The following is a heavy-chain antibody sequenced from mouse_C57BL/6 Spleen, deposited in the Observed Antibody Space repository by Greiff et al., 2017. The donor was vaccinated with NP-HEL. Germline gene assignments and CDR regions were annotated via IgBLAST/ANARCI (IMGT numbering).Heavy chain of an antibody. Sequence: EVKLMESGGGLVQPGGSLSLSCAASGFTFTDYYMSWVRQPPGKALEWLGFIRNKANGYTTEYSASVKGRFTISRDNSQSILYLQMNALRAEDSATYYCARSRYYGSSGYAMDYWGQGTSVTVSS. D-gene: IGHD1-1*01. CDR1: GFTFTDYY. CDR2: IRNKANGYTT. V-gene: IGHV7-3*01. J-gene: IGHJ4*01. CDR3: ARSRYYGSSGYAMDY.